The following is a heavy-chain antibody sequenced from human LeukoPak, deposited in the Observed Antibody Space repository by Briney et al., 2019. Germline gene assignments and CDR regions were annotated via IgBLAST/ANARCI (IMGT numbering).Heavy chain of an antibody. V-gene: IGHV4-59*08. CDR1: GSISSYY. D-gene: IGHD4-23*01. J-gene: IGHJ4*02. Sequence: PSETLSLTCTVDGSISSYYLSWIRQAPGKGLEWIGHSYFIGSPNYNPSLKSRVTISVDTPKNQFSLKLSSVTAADTAVYYCAGVRSTVGWRSFDYWARESWSPSPQ. CDR2: SYFIGSP. CDR3: AGVRSTVGWRSFDY.